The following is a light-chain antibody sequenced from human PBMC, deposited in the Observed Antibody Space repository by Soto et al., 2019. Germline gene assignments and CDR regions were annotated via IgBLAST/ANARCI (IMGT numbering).Light chain of an antibody. CDR1: SSDVGGYNF. V-gene: IGLV2-14*01. CDR3: RSYTSINTHV. Sequence: QSALTQPASVSGSPGQSITISCTGTSSDVGGYNFVSWYQQHPGKAPKLIISDVSNRPSGVSTRFSGSKSGNTASLTIAWLQAEDEAYYYCRSYTSINTHVFGNGTKLTVL. J-gene: IGLJ1*01. CDR2: DVS.